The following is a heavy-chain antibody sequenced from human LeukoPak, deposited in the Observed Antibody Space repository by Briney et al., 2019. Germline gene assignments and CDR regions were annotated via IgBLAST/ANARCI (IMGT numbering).Heavy chain of an antibody. CDR2: ISSSSSCI. Sequence: GGSLRLSCAASGFTFSSYTMNWVRQAPGKGLEWVSSISSSSSCIYYADSVKGRFTISRDNAKNSLYLQMNSLRAEDTAVYYCAKSFTVTHNNWFDPWGQGTLVTVSS. V-gene: IGHV3-21*01. J-gene: IGHJ5*02. D-gene: IGHD4-17*01. CDR3: AKSFTVTHNNWFDP. CDR1: GFTFSSYT.